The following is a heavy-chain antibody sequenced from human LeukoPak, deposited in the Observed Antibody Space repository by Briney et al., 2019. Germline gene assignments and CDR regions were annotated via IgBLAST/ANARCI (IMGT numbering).Heavy chain of an antibody. V-gene: IGHV4-59*01. J-gene: IGHJ4*02. D-gene: IGHD5-18*01. CDR1: GGSISNYY. CDR2: IYYSGST. CDR3: ARGGYSYEARYYFDY. Sequence: KPSETLSLTCTVSGGSISNYYWSWIRQPPGKGLEWIGYIYYSGSTNYNPSLNSRVTISVDTSKNQFSLKLSSVTAADTAVYYCARGGYSYEARYYFDYWGQGTLVTVSS.